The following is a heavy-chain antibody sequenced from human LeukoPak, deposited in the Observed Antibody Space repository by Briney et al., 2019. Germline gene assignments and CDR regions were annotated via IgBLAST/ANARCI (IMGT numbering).Heavy chain of an antibody. Sequence: GRSLRLSCAASGFTFSSYGMHWVRQAPGKGLEWVAVISYDGSNKYYADSVKGRFTISRDNSKNTLYLQMNSLKTEDTAVYYCTTDGIGKQLVFDFWGQGTLVTVSS. J-gene: IGHJ4*02. CDR3: TTDGIGKQLVFDF. CDR2: ISYDGSNK. CDR1: GFTFSSYG. D-gene: IGHD6-6*01. V-gene: IGHV3-30*03.